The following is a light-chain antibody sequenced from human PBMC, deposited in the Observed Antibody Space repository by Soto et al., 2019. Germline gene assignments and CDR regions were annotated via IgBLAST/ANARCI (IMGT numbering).Light chain of an antibody. CDR1: QGIRNF. CDR2: AAS. V-gene: IGKV1-27*01. Sequence: DIQMTQSPSSLSASVGDRVTITCRASQGIRNFLAWYQQKPGKVPKLLIYAASTLQSGVPYRFSGSGSGTDFTLTISSLLPEDVATYYCQKYDSAPLTFGGGTKVEIK. CDR3: QKYDSAPLT. J-gene: IGKJ4*01.